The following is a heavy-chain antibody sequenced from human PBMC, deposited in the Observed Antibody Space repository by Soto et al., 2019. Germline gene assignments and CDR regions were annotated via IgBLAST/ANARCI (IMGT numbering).Heavy chain of an antibody. CDR2: IYYSGST. CDR3: ARIRGECEPPDYFDY. D-gene: IGHD3-16*01. J-gene: IGHJ4*02. Sequence: QVQLQESGPGLVKPSETLSLTCTVSGGSISSYYWSWIRQPPGKGLEWIGYIYYSGSTNYNPSLKSRDTLSVDTSKNQFSLKLSSVTAADTAVYYCARIRGECEPPDYFDYWGQGTLVTVSS. V-gene: IGHV4-59*08. CDR1: GGSISSYY.